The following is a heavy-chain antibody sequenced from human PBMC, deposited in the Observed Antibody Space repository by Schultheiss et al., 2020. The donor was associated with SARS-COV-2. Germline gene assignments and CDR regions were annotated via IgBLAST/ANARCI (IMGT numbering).Heavy chain of an antibody. D-gene: IGHD5-18*01. Sequence: GGSLRLSCAASGFSFSSYSMNWVRQAPGKGLEWVSYISTGSSTIYNADSVKGRFTISRDNAKNSLYLQMNSLRAEDTAVYYCASNSYATTYYFDYWGQGTLVTVSS. J-gene: IGHJ4*02. CDR1: GFSFSSYS. V-gene: IGHV3-48*04. CDR2: ISTGSSTI. CDR3: ASNSYATTYYFDY.